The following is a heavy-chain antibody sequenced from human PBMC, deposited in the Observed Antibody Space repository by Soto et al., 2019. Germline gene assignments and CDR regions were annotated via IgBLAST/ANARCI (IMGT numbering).Heavy chain of an antibody. Sequence: ITLKESGPTLVKPTQTLTLTCTFSWFSLNTGGVGVGWVSQPRGKAMEWLALSYWDDDERYRPSLRSRLNINKDTTNNQGVLTMTNMDPEDTATYDCVRNWWYYGGDYYYGMDAWGQGTTVTVSS. V-gene: IGHV2-5*02. CDR1: WFSLNTGGVG. D-gene: IGHD3-10*01. CDR3: VRNWWYYGGDYYYGMDA. CDR2: SYWDDDE. J-gene: IGHJ6*02.